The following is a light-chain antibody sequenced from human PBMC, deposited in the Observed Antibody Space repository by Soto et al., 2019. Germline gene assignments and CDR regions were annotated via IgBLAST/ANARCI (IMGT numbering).Light chain of an antibody. Sequence: DIQMTQSPSSLSASVGDRVTITCQASQDINIYLDWFQQKPGKAPKLLISDASNLETGVPSRFSGSGSGTDFSFTISSLQPEDVAAYYCQQYDNLPFTFGPGTKVDIK. CDR1: QDINIY. J-gene: IGKJ3*01. V-gene: IGKV1-33*01. CDR2: DAS. CDR3: QQYDNLPFT.